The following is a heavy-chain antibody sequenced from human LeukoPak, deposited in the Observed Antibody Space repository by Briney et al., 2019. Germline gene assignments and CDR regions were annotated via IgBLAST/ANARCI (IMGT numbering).Heavy chain of an antibody. D-gene: IGHD3-10*01. V-gene: IGHV1-18*01. CDR1: GGTFSSYG. CDR2: ISAYNGNT. J-gene: IGHJ6*02. CDR3: ARDDMVRGFYYYYGMDV. Sequence: ASVKVSCKASGGTFSSYGISWVRQAPGQGLEWMGWISAYNGNTNYAQKLQGRVTMTTDTSTSTAYMELRSLRSDDTAVYYCARDDMVRGFYYYYGMDVWGQGTTVTVSS.